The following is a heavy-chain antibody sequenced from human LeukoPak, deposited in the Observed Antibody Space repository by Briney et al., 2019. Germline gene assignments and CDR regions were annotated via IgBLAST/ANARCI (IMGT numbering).Heavy chain of an antibody. CDR1: GGSISSYY. V-gene: IGHV4-4*07. CDR3: ARDPFMTTVTQYYFDY. CDR2: IYTSGST. D-gene: IGHD4-17*01. Sequence: PSETLSLTCTVSGGSISSYYWSWIRQPAGKGLEWIGRIYTSGSTNYNPSLKSRVTMSVDTSKNQFSLKLSSVTAADTAVYYCARDPFMTTVTQYYFDYWGQGTLVTVSS. J-gene: IGHJ4*02.